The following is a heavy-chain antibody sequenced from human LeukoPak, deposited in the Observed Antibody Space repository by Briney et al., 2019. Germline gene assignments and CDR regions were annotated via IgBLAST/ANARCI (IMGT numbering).Heavy chain of an antibody. CDR2: ISGSGGST. Sequence: GGSLRLSCAASGFTFSSYAMSWVRQAPGKGLEWVSAISGSGGSTYYADSVKGRFTISRDNSKNTLYLQMNSLRAEDTAVYYCAKSPVGQWLVRVTPFDYWGQGTLVTVSS. CDR1: GFTFSSYA. V-gene: IGHV3-23*01. CDR3: AKSPVGQWLVRVTPFDY. J-gene: IGHJ4*02. D-gene: IGHD6-19*01.